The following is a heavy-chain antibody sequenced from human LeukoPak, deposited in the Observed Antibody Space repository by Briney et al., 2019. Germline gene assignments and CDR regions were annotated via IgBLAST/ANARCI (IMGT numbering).Heavy chain of an antibody. D-gene: IGHD2-21*02. J-gene: IGHJ1*01. V-gene: IGHV3-33*06. CDR2: IWYDGSNK. CDR3: AKLRFCGGDCNAEYFQH. CDR1: GFTFSSYG. Sequence: GGSLRLSCAASGFTFSSYGMQWVRQAPGKGLEGVAVIWYDGSNKYYADSVKGRFTISRDNSKNTLYLQMNSLRPEDTAVYYCAKLRFCGGDCNAEYFQHWGQGTLVTVSS.